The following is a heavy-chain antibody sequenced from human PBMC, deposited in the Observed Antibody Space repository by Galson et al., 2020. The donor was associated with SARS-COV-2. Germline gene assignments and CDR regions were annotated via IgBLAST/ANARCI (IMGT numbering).Heavy chain of an antibody. CDR3: AKDLNSCTTTSFSLEAFDV. J-gene: IGHJ3*01. CDR2: ISGDGGRT. D-gene: IGHD2-2*01. Sequence: GRSLRLSCVVSGFTFSSYAMNWVRQAPGKGLEWVSAISGDGGRTNYADSVEGRFTISRDNSKNTLYLQMNSLRAEDTAIYYCAKDLNSCTTTSFSLEAFDVWGQGTMVTVSS. CDR1: GFTFSSYA. V-gene: IGHV3-23*01.